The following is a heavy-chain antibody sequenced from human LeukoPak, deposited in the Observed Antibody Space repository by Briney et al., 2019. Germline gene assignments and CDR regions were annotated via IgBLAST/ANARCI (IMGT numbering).Heavy chain of an antibody. Sequence: SETLSLTCTVSGGSISSSSYYWGWIRQPPGKGLEWIGSIYYSGSTYYNPSLKSRVTISVDTSKNQFSLKLSSVTAADTAVYYCARSGGYNWNYDGRTWFDPWGQGTLVTVSS. J-gene: IGHJ5*02. CDR2: IYYSGST. D-gene: IGHD1-7*01. CDR1: GGSISSSSYY. CDR3: ARSGGYNWNYDGRTWFDP. V-gene: IGHV4-39*01.